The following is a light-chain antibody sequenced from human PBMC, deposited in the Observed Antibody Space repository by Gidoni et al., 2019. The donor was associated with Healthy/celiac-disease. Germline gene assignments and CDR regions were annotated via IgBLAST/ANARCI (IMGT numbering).Light chain of an antibody. J-gene: IGKJ1*01. CDR1: QSISSY. CDR2: AAS. Sequence: DIQMTQSPSSLSASVGDRVTITCRVSQSISSYLNWYQQKPGKAPKLLIYAASSLQSGVPSRFSGSGSGIDFTLTISSLQPEDFATYYCQQSSGTFXQXTKVEIK. CDR3: QQSSGT. V-gene: IGKV1-39*01.